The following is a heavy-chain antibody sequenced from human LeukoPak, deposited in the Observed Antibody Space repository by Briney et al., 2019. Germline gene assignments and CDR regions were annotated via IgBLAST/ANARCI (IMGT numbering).Heavy chain of an antibody. Sequence: GESLKISCQGSGYSFTSYWIGWVRQMPGKGLEWMGIIYPGDSDTRYSPSFQGQVTISADKSISTAYLQWSSLKASDTAMYYCASGFTVPTRDSAFDIWGQGTMVTVSS. J-gene: IGHJ3*02. CDR2: IYPGDSDT. V-gene: IGHV5-51*01. CDR3: ASGFTVPTRDSAFDI. CDR1: GYSFTSYW. D-gene: IGHD4-17*01.